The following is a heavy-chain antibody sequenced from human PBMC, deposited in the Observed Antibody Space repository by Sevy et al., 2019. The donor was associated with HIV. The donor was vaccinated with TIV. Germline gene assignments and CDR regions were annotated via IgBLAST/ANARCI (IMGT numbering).Heavy chain of an antibody. Sequence: SVKVSCMDSGGTLSSYALSWARQAPGRGLEWMGGIVPLFDTTNYAQNLQGRVTITADESTSTAYMDLSSLRSEDTAVYYCARGGYSYGYQAFDIWGQGTMVTVSS. CDR1: GGTLSSYA. D-gene: IGHD5-18*01. V-gene: IGHV1-69*13. CDR3: ARGGYSYGYQAFDI. CDR2: IVPLFDTT. J-gene: IGHJ3*02.